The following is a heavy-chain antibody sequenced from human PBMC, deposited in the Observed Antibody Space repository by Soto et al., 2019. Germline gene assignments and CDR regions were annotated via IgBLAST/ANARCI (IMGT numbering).Heavy chain of an antibody. J-gene: IGHJ4*02. CDR3: ARQQRYNYNVGAFFDY. Sequence: SETLSLTCAVSGGSITSTSDYWGWIRQPPGKGLEWIGNIYYSGSTYYNPSLKSRLSMSVDTSRNHFSLKLSSVTAADTAVYYCARQQRYNYNVGAFFDYWGQGTLVTVSS. CDR1: GGSITSTSDY. CDR2: IYYSGST. D-gene: IGHD1-1*01. V-gene: IGHV4-39*01.